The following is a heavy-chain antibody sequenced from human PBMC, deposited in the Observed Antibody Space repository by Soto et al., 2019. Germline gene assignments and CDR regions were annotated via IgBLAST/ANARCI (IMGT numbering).Heavy chain of an antibody. CDR2: INHSGST. J-gene: IGHJ4*02. CDR3: ASTDSQQLEQQSFDY. D-gene: IGHD6-13*01. Sequence: SETLSLTCAVYGGSFSGYYWSWIRQPPGKGLEWIGEINHSGSTNYNPSLKSRVTISVDTSKNQFSLKLSSVTAADTAVYYCASTDSQQLEQQSFDYWGQGTLVTVSS. V-gene: IGHV4-34*01. CDR1: GGSFSGYY.